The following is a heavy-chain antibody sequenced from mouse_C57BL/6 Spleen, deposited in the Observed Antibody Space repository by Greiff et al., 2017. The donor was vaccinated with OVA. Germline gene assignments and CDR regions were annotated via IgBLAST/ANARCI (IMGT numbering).Heavy chain of an antibody. Sequence: EVQLQQSGPELVKPGASVKMSCKASGYTFTDYNMHWVKQSHGKSLEWIGYINPNNGGTSYNQKFKGKATLTVNKSSSTAYMELSSLTSEDSAVYDCAREGITTVVRYFDYWGQGTTLTVSS. D-gene: IGHD1-1*01. J-gene: IGHJ2*01. V-gene: IGHV1-22*01. CDR3: AREGITTVVRYFDY. CDR2: INPNNGGT. CDR1: GYTFTDYN.